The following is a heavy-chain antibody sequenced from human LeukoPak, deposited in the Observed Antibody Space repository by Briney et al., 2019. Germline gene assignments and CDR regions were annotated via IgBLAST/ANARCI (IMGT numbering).Heavy chain of an antibody. Sequence: GGSLRLSCAASGFTFSSYAMSWVRQAPGKGLEWVSAISGSGGSTYYADSVKGRFTISRDNSKNTLYLQMNGLRAEDTAVYYCARDEDSGIAVAGSFDYWGQGTLVTVSS. D-gene: IGHD6-19*01. CDR3: ARDEDSGIAVAGSFDY. CDR1: GFTFSSYA. CDR2: ISGSGGST. V-gene: IGHV3-23*01. J-gene: IGHJ4*02.